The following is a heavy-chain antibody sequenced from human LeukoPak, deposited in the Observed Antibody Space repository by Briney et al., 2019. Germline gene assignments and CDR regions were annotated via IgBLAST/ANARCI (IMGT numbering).Heavy chain of an antibody. J-gene: IGHJ4*02. Sequence: ASGKISCKASGYTFTDYYVHWVRQAPGQGLEWMGRISPNSGGTNYAQKFRGRLTVTRDTSISTAYMELSSLRSDDTAVYYCAKNRAGDYADYWGQGTLVTVSS. CDR1: GYTFTDYY. V-gene: IGHV1-2*06. D-gene: IGHD4-17*01. CDR3: AKNRAGDYADY. CDR2: ISPNSGGT.